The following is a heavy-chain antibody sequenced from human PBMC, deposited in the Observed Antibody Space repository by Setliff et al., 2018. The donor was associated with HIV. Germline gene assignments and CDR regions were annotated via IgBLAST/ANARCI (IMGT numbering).Heavy chain of an antibody. Sequence: LSLTCTVSGGSIKSSSYYWGWIRQPPGKGLEWIGSIYYSGDTYYNPSLKSRVTISVDTSRNQFSLRLSSVTAADTAIYYCARVPTSSWYVTTQRTKEYFHQWGQGTLVTVSS. V-gene: IGHV4-39*07. CDR2: IYYSGDT. CDR3: ARVPTSSWYVTTQRTKEYFHQ. CDR1: GGSIKSSSYY. J-gene: IGHJ1*01. D-gene: IGHD6-13*01.